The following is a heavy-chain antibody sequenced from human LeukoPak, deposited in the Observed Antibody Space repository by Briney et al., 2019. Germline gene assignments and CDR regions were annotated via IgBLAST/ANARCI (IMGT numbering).Heavy chain of an antibody. CDR1: GFTFSNHG. CDR3: ARESGKFDY. CDR2: ISGDGVST. V-gene: IGHV3-43*02. J-gene: IGHJ4*02. Sequence: GGSLRLSCAASGFTFSNHGMHWVRQAPGKGLEWVSLISGDGVSTFYADSVKGRFSISRDNSKNSLSLEMNSLRTEDTAMYYCARESGKFDYWGQGTLVAVSS.